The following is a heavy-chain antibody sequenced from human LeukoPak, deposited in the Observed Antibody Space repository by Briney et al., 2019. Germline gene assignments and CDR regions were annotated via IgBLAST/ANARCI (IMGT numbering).Heavy chain of an antibody. CDR3: ARVGSGSYYKRNAFDI. V-gene: IGHV4-59*08. CDR2: IYYSGST. D-gene: IGHD3-10*01. Sequence: SETLSLTCTVSGGSISSYYWSWIRQPPGKGLEWIGYIYYSGSTNYNPSLKSRVTISVDTSKSQFSLKLSSVTAADTAVYYCARVGSGSYYKRNAFDIWGQGTMVTVSS. CDR1: GGSISSYY. J-gene: IGHJ3*02.